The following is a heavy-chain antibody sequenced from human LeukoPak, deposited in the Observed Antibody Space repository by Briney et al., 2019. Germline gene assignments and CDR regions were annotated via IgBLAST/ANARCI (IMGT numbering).Heavy chain of an antibody. CDR1: GYTFTSYY. Sequence: ASVKVSCKASGYTFTSYYMHWVRQAPGQGLEGMGIINPSGGSTSYAQKFQGRVTMTRDTSTSTVYMELSSLRSEDTAVYYCARGQWVYGGNSWFDYWGQGTLVTVSS. CDR2: INPSGGST. J-gene: IGHJ4*02. CDR3: ARGQWVYGGNSWFDY. D-gene: IGHD4-23*01. V-gene: IGHV1-46*01.